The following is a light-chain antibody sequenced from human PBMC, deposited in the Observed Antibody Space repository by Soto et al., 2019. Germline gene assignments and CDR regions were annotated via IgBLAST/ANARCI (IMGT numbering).Light chain of an antibody. CDR1: QYIGNY. Sequence: DIQVTQSPPSLSASVGDRVIITCRASQYIGNYLNWYQHKPGKAPQLLIYSASTLQIGVPSRFSGSVSGTDFTLTITTLQPDDFASYYCQSNYILPWTFGQGTKVDIK. V-gene: IGKV1-39*01. J-gene: IGKJ1*01. CDR2: SAS. CDR3: QSNYILPWT.